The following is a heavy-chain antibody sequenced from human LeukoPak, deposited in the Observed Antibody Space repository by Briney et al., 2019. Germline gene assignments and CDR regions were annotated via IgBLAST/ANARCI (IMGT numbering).Heavy chain of an antibody. V-gene: IGHV3-33*01. CDR3: ARDEQWELWE. CDR2: VWYDGSKA. Sequence: RGSFELSCAASGFTFSSNGMHWVRQAPGKGLEWVAIVWYDGSKAYYAESVKGRFTISRDNSKNTVDLQMNSLRVEDTARYYCARDEQWELWEWGQGTLVTVSS. J-gene: IGHJ4*02. D-gene: IGHD3-16*01. CDR1: GFTFSSNG.